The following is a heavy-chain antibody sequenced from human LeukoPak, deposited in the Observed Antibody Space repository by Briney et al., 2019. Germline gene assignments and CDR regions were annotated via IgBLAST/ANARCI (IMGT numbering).Heavy chain of an antibody. D-gene: IGHD2-8*01. V-gene: IGHV1-8*01. Sequence: ASVKVSCKASGYTFSSYGINWVRQATGQGLEWMGWMNPNSGNTGYAQKFQGRVTMTRNTSISTAYMELSSLRSEDTAVYYCARVGSTAVSLMSDPWGQGTLVTVSS. CDR2: MNPNSGNT. CDR1: GYTFSSYG. J-gene: IGHJ5*02. CDR3: ARVGSTAVSLMSDP.